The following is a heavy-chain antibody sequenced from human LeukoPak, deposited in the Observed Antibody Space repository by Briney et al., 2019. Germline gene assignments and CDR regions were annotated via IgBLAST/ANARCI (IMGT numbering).Heavy chain of an antibody. V-gene: IGHV4-31*03. Sequence: SETLSLTCTVSGGSISSGGYYWSWIRQHPGKGLEWIGYIYYSGSTYYNPSLKSRVTISVDTSKNQFSLKLSSVTAADTAVYYCARVGFLERTRFDSWGQGTLVTVSS. CDR2: IYYSGST. J-gene: IGHJ5*01. D-gene: IGHD3-3*02. CDR3: ARVGFLERTRFDS. CDR1: GGSISSGGYY.